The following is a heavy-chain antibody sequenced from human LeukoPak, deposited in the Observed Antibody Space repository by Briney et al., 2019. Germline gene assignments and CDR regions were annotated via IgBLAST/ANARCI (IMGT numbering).Heavy chain of an antibody. CDR1: GFTFSDYY. V-gene: IGHV3-11*01. Sequence: PGGSLRLSCAASGFTFSDYYMSWIRQAPGKGLEWVSYISSSGSTIYYADSVKGRFTISRDNAKNSLYLQMNSLRAEDTAVYYCASGDSSGYYYFDYWGQGTLVTVSS. J-gene: IGHJ4*02. CDR3: ASGDSSGYYYFDY. CDR2: ISSSGSTI. D-gene: IGHD3-22*01.